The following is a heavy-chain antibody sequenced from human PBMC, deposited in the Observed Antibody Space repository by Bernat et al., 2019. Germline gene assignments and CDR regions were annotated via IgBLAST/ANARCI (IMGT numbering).Heavy chain of an antibody. V-gene: IGHV4-39*01. CDR1: GGSISSSSYY. CDR3: ARHGNNYGDRMYY. Sequence: QLQLQESGPGLVKPSETLSLTCTVSGGSISSSSYYWGWIRQPPGKGLEWIGSIYYSGSTYYNPSLKSRVTISVDKSKNEFSLKLSSVIAADAAVYYCARHGNNYGDRMYYWGQGTLVTVSS. CDR2: IYYSGST. J-gene: IGHJ4*02. D-gene: IGHD4-17*01.